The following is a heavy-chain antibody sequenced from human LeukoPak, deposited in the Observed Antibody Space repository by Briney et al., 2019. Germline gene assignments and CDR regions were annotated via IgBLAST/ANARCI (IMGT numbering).Heavy chain of an antibody. Sequence: GGSLRLSCAASGFTFSGYWMHWVRQAPGKGLVWVSRINSDGTGTGYADSVKGRFTISRDNAKNTLYLQMNSLRAEDTAVYYCARGQEGVIVVVAATRSYYFDYWGQGTLVTVSS. CDR1: GFTFSGYW. V-gene: IGHV3-74*01. J-gene: IGHJ4*02. D-gene: IGHD2-15*01. CDR2: INSDGTGT. CDR3: ARGQEGVIVVVAATRSYYFDY.